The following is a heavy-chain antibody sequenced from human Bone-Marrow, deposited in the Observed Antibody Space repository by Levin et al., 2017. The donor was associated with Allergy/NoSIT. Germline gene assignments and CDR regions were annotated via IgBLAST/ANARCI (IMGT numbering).Heavy chain of an antibody. CDR2: ISSSSSTI. CDR3: ARALYYYGAGTQYYDYGMDV. Sequence: LSLTCAASGFTFSSYSMNWVRQAPGKGLEWVSYISSSSSTIYYADSVKGRFTISRDNAKNSLYLQMNSLRAEDTAVYYCARALYYYGAGTQYYDYGMDVWGQGTTVTVSS. D-gene: IGHD3-10*01. J-gene: IGHJ6*02. V-gene: IGHV3-48*01. CDR1: GFTFSSYS.